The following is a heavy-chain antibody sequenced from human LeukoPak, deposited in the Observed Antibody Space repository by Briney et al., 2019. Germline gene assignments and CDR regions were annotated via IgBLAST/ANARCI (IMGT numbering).Heavy chain of an antibody. D-gene: IGHD1-1*01. Sequence: GGSLRLSCAASGFTFSDFWMSWVRQAPGKGLECVASTNEAGGDKLYVDSVKGRFTISRGNSKNSLSLQMDSLTAEDTAIYYCAIATTGRGAFGSWGQGTLVSVSS. J-gene: IGHJ4*02. V-gene: IGHV3-7*01. CDR1: GFTFSDFW. CDR3: AIATTGRGAFGS. CDR2: TNEAGGDK.